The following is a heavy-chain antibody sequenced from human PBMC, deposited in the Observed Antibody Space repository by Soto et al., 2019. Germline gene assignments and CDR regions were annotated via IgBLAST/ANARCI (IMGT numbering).Heavy chain of an antibody. D-gene: IGHD3-22*01. CDR3: AAHTVVSPWFDP. CDR2: IYWDDDK. J-gene: IGHJ5*02. CDR1: GFSVSASGVG. V-gene: IGHV2-5*02. Sequence: QITVKESGPPLVKPTQTLTLTCTFSGFSVSASGVGVGWIRQPPGKALEWLAIIYWDDDKRYSPSLKTRLTITQDISKNQVVLRMTNMDPMDTGTYFCAAHTVVSPWFDPWGHGTLVTVSS.